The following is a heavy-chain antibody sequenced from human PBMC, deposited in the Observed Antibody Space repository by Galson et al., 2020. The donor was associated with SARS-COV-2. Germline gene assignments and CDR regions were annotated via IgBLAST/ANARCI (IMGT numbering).Heavy chain of an antibody. CDR2: ISHSGNT. D-gene: IGHD5-12*01. CDR3: ARLGVPFSGYYSGAFDI. CDR1: GGPISSGGYS. V-gene: IGHV4-30-2*01. J-gene: IGHJ3*02. Sequence: SETLSLTCAVSGGPISSGGYSWAWIRLPPGKGLELIGYISHSGNTKYHPSLESRVIMSVDKTKKQVSLRLSSVTAADTALYYCARLGVPFSGYYSGAFDIWGQGTLVNVSS.